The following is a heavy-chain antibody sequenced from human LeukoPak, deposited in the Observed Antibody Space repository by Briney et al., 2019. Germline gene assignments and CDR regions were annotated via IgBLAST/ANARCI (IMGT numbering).Heavy chain of an antibody. CDR3: ARDTRDVDWTLGAFDI. D-gene: IGHD3/OR15-3a*01. CDR1: GFTFSSYG. J-gene: IGHJ3*02. Sequence: TGGSLRLSCAASGFTFSSYGMHWVRQAPGKGLEWVAFIRYDGSNKYYADSVKGRFTISRDNPKNTVYLQMNSLRAEDTAMYYCARDTRDVDWTLGAFDIWGQGTKVTVSS. V-gene: IGHV3-30*02. CDR2: IRYDGSNK.